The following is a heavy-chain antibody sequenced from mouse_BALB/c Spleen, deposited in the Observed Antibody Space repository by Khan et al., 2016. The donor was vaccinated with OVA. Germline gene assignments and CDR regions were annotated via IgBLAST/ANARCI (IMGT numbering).Heavy chain of an antibody. CDR2: INTHSGVP. J-gene: IGHJ4*01. D-gene: IGHD2-14*01. CDR3: ARGRAAFYRNDRGAMDS. Sequence: QIQLVQSGPELKKPGETVRISCKASGYIFTTAGMQWVQKMPGKGLKWIGWINTHSGVPKYAEDFKGRFVFSLETSASTAYLQITNLKNEDTATYFCARGRAAFYRNDRGAMDSWGQGTSVTVSS. CDR1: GYIFTTAG. V-gene: IGHV9-4*02.